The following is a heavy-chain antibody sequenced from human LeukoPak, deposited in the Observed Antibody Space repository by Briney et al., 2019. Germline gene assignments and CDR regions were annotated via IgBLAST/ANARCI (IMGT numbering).Heavy chain of an antibody. CDR3: ARDITDYYDSSGYDRWSAFDI. D-gene: IGHD3-22*01. J-gene: IGHJ3*02. Sequence: SVKVSCKASGGTFSSYAISWVRQAPGQGLEWMGGIVPIFGTANYAQKFQGRVTITTDESTSTAYMELSSLRSEDTAVYYCARDITDYYDSSGYDRWSAFDIWGQGTMVTVSS. V-gene: IGHV1-69*05. CDR1: GGTFSSYA. CDR2: IVPIFGTA.